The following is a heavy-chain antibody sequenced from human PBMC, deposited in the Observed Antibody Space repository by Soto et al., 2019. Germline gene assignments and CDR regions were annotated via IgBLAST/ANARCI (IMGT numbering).Heavy chain of an antibody. Sequence: QVQLVQSGAEEKKPGASVKVSCKASGYTFTRYAMHWVRQAPGQRLEWMGWINAGYGHTKYSQNFQGRVTITRDTSANTVYMELNSLRSEDTAVYYCARLKDFGYRGSWLVPWGQGTLVTVS. CDR3: ARLKDFGYRGSWLVP. CDR1: GYTFTRYA. J-gene: IGHJ5*02. V-gene: IGHV1-3*05. CDR2: INAGYGHT. D-gene: IGHD6-25*01.